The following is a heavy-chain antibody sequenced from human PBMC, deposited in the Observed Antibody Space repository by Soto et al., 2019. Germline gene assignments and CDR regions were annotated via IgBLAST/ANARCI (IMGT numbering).Heavy chain of an antibody. CDR2: IYYSGST. CDR3: ARGGRRVTIFGVVIMLHLFDP. Sequence: SETPSLTCTVSGGSISSYYWSWIRQPPGKGLEWIGYIYYSGSTYYNPSLKSRVTISVDTSKNQFSLKLSSVTAADTAVYYCARGGRRVTIFGVVIMLHLFDPWGQGTLVTVSS. D-gene: IGHD3-3*01. CDR1: GGSISSYY. V-gene: IGHV4-59*08. J-gene: IGHJ5*02.